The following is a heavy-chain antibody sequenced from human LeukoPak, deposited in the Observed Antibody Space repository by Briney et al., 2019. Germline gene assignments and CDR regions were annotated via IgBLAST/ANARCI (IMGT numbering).Heavy chain of an antibody. CDR1: GGSISSSSYF. V-gene: IGHV4-39*07. D-gene: IGHD1-14*01. CDR2: IYYSGTT. Sequence: SETLSLTCTVSGGSISSSSYFWGWLRQPPGKGLEWIGSIYYSGTTYYNPSLKSRVTISVDRSKNLFSLELNSVTAADTAVYYCARGNQPNFDSWGRGTLVTVSS. J-gene: IGHJ4*02. CDR3: ARGNQPNFDS.